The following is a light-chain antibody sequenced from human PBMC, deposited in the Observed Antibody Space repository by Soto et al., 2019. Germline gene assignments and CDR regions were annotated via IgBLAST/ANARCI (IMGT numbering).Light chain of an antibody. V-gene: IGKV3-11*01. CDR1: QSVSNY. J-gene: IGKJ1*01. CDR3: QKYKT. CDR2: DAF. Sequence: EIVLTQSPATLSLSPGERASLSCRASQSVSNYFAWYQQKHGQDHRLLIYDAFSRATGIQDRFSASGSGTDFTLTISRLEPEDSAVYYCQKYKTFGQGTKVDI.